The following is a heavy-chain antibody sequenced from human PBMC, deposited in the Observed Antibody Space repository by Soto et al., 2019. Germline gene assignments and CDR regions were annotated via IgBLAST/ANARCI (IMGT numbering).Heavy chain of an antibody. CDR2: ISSSSSCI. CDR1: GFTFSSYS. J-gene: IGHJ4*02. V-gene: IGHV3-21*01. D-gene: IGHD6-13*01. Sequence: GGSLRLSCAAAGFTFSSYSMNWVRQAPGKGLEWVSSISSSSSCIYYADSVKGRFTISRDNAKNSLYLQMNSLRAEDTAVYYCPPDLAALPLPEPYYFDYWGQGTLVTVSS. CDR3: PPDLAALPLPEPYYFDY.